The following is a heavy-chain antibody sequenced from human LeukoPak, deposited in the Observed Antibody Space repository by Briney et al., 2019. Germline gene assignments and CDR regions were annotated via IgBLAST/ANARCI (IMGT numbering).Heavy chain of an antibody. CDR2: ITGSGGNT. J-gene: IGHJ4*02. CDR1: GFTFSNYA. Sequence: GASLRLSCAASGFTFSNYAMSWGRQAPGKGLEWVSAITGSGGNTYYADSVKGRFTISRDNSKNTVFLQMNSLRAEDTAVYYCAKWGDYDVLTGYYVSDYWGQGTLVIVSS. V-gene: IGHV3-23*01. CDR3: AKWGDYDVLTGYYVSDY. D-gene: IGHD3-9*01.